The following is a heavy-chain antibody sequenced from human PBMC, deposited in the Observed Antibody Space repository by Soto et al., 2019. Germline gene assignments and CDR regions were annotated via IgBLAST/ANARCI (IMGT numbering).Heavy chain of an antibody. CDR1: GFTFSSYG. J-gene: IGHJ4*02. CDR2: IWYDGSNK. D-gene: IGHD3-22*01. Sequence: QVQLVESGGGVVQPGRSLRLSCAASGFTFSSYGMHWVRQAPGKGLEWVAVIWYDGSNKYYADSVKGRFTISRDNSKNTLYLQMNSLRADDTAVYYCARFARPQYYYDSNGYSPDYWGQGTLVTVSS. CDR3: ARFARPQYYYDSNGYSPDY. V-gene: IGHV3-33*01.